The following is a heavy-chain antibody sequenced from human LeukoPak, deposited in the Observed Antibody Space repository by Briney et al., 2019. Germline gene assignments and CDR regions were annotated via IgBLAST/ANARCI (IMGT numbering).Heavy chain of an antibody. CDR2: ITASGGNT. CDR1: GFTFSSYA. Sequence: GGSLRLSCAASGFTFSSYAMGWVRQAPGKGLEWVSAITASGGNTYYADSVKGRFTISRDNSKNTLYLQMNSLRAGYTAVYYCAKGNGYSYGRYYFEYCGQGTLVTVSS. V-gene: IGHV3-23*01. J-gene: IGHJ4*02. CDR3: AKGNGYSYGRYYFEY. D-gene: IGHD5-18*01.